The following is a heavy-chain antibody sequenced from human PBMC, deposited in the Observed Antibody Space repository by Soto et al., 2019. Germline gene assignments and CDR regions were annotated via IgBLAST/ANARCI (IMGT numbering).Heavy chain of an antibody. CDR2: IYYSGST. CDR3: ARASSSSWYYFDY. V-gene: IGHV4-59*01. Sequence: LETLSLTCTFSGCSSSSYYWSLIRQPPGKGLEWIGYIYYSGSTNYNPSLKSRVTISVDTSKNQFSLKLSSVTAADTAVYYCARASSSSWYYFDYWGQGTLVTVSS. D-gene: IGHD6-13*01. J-gene: IGHJ4*02. CDR1: GCSSSSYY.